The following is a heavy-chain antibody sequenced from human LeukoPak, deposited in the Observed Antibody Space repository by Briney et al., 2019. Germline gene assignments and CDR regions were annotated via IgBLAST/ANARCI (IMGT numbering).Heavy chain of an antibody. CDR2: IGAYNGET. D-gene: IGHD2-15*01. J-gene: IGHJ4*02. CDR3: TRDHCRGDNCPSFDY. V-gene: IGHV1-18*04. CDR1: GYTFTSFG. Sequence: GASVKVSCKPSGYTFTSFGISWVRQAPGQGLEWMGWIGAYNGETNYAQKFQGRVTMTTDTSTSTAYMDLRSLSSDDTAVYYCTRDHCRGDNCPSFDYWGQGTLVTVSS.